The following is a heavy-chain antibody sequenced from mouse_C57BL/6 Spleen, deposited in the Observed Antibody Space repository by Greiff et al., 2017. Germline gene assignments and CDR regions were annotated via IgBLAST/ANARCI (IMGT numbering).Heavy chain of an antibody. CDR2: IWSGGST. CDR1: GFSLTSYG. CDR3: ARSRYYFDY. V-gene: IGHV2-2*01. J-gene: IGHJ2*01. D-gene: IGHD3-1*01. Sequence: VQLVESGPGLVQPSQSLSITCTVSGFSLTSYGVHWVRQSPGKGLEWLGVIWSGGSTDYNAAFISRLSISKDNSKSQVFFKMNSLQADDTAIYYCARSRYYFDYWGQGTTLTVSS.